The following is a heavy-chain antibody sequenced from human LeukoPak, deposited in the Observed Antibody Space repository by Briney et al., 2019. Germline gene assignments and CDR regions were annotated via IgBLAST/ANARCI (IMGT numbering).Heavy chain of an antibody. CDR2: VHYSGRT. Sequence: SETLSLTCTVSGGSIRISSYYWGWIRQPQGKGLGWIVSVHYSGRTYDNPSLNSRVTISVDTSKNQFSLNVILVTSAATAFYYCARRSTVAGRGRFDPWGQGTPVTVSS. V-gene: IGHV4-39*01. D-gene: IGHD6-19*01. J-gene: IGHJ5*02. CDR3: ARRSTVAGRGRFDP. CDR1: GGSIRISSYY.